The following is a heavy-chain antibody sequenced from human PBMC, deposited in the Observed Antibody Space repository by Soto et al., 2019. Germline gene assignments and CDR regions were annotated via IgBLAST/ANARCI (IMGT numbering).Heavy chain of an antibody. J-gene: IGHJ6*02. D-gene: IGHD3-22*01. CDR2: ISGSGGGT. CDR1: GFPFINYA. V-gene: IGHV3-23*01. Sequence: PGGSLRLSCAASGFPFINYAMSWVRQAPGKGLEWVSAISGSGGGTYYADSVNGRFTISRDNTKNTLYLQMNSLRADDTAVYYCAKVHYYDGSGSYHYYGMDVWGQGTTVTVSS. CDR3: AKVHYYDGSGSYHYYGMDV.